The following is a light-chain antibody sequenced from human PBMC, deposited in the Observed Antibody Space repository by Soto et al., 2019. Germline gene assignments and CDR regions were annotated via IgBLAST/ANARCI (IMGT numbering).Light chain of an antibody. J-gene: IGLJ1*01. V-gene: IGLV2-14*03. CDR1: SSVVGGYNY. CDR3: SSYTSSGSHV. CDR2: DVT. Sequence: QSLLTQPASVSGSPGQSITISCTGTSSVVGGYNYVSWFQQHPGKAPKLMIYDVTNRPSGVSNRFSGSKSGNTASLTISGLQAEDEADFYCSSYTSSGSHVFGTGTKVTVL.